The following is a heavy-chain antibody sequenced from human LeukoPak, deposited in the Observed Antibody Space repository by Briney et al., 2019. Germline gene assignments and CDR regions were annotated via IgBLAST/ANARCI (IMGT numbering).Heavy chain of an antibody. V-gene: IGHV3-48*04. D-gene: IGHD1-7*01. CDR3: ARMNYISSGWGAPFDY. J-gene: IGHJ4*02. CDR1: GFTFSGYS. Sequence: GGSLRLSCTASGFTFSGYSMNWVRQAPGKGLEWISYIRSSGSTIYYADSMRGRFTISRDNAKNSLYLQMNSLRAEDTAVYYCARMNYISSGWGAPFDYWGQGTLVTVSS. CDR2: IRSSGSTI.